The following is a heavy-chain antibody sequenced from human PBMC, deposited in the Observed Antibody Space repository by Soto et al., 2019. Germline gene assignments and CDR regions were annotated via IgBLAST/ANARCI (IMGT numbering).Heavy chain of an antibody. CDR2: IWYDGSNK. CDR3: ARDRLRGWNRYYYGMDV. CDR1: GFTVSSYD. D-gene: IGHD1-1*01. Sequence: QVQRGESGGGVVQPGRSLRLSCAASGFTVSSYDMHWVRQAPGKGLEWVAVIWYDGSNKYYADSVKGRFTISTDNSKNTLYLQMNSLRAEDTAVYYCARDRLRGWNRYYYGMDVWGQGTTVTVS. V-gene: IGHV3-33*01. J-gene: IGHJ6*02.